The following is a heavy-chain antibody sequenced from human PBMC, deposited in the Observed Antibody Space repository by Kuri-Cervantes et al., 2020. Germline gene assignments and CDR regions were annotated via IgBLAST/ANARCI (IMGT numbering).Heavy chain of an antibody. CDR1: GFTFDDYA. CDR3: ARDLPQAFMKWLRVSGPDAFDI. CDR2: ISYDGSNK. Sequence: GGSLRLSCADPGFTFDDYAMHWVRQAPGKGLEWVAVISYDGSNKYYADSVKGRLTISRDNAKNSLYLQMNSLRAEDTAVYYCARDLPQAFMKWLRVSGPDAFDIWGQGTMVTVSS. D-gene: IGHD5-12*01. J-gene: IGHJ3*02. V-gene: IGHV3-30*04.